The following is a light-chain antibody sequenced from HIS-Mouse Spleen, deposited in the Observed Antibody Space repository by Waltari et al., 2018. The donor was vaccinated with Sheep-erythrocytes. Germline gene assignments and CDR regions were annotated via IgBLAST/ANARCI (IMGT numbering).Light chain of an antibody. CDR1: KLGDKY. V-gene: IGLV3-1*01. Sequence: SYELTQPPSVSVSPGQTASITCSGDKLGDKYACWYQQKPGQCPVLVIYQDSKRPSGIPARFSGSNSGNTATLTISGTQAMDEADYYCQAWDSSTYVFGTGTKVTVL. J-gene: IGLJ1*01. CDR3: QAWDSSTYV. CDR2: QDS.